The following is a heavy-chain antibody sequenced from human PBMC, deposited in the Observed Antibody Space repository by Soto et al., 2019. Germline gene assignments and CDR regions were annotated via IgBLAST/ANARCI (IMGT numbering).Heavy chain of an antibody. V-gene: IGHV4-4*07. CDR1: GGSFSNSY. D-gene: IGHD5-12*01. CDR3: ARAPLRTTIPKDAFDI. Sequence: PDTLSLTSNVSGGSFSNSYWSWTRLPAGKGLEWIGRIYTSGSTTSNPSLKSRVSMSVDTSKSQFSLRLSSVTAADTAVYYCARAPLRTTIPKDAFDIWGQGTVVTVSS. J-gene: IGHJ3*02. CDR2: IYTSGST.